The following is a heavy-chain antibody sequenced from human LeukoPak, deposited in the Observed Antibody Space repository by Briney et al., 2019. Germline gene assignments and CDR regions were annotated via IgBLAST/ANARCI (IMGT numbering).Heavy chain of an antibody. D-gene: IGHD6-6*01. CDR3: ARDEFGSAPGRHSSSPLLD. Sequence: GGSLRLSCAASGFTFSSYSMNGVRQAPGKGLEWVSSISSGSSYIYYADSVKGRFTISRDNAKNSLYLQMNSLRAEDTAIYYCARDEFGSAPGRHSSSPLLDWGQGTLVTVSS. V-gene: IGHV3-21*01. J-gene: IGHJ4*02. CDR2: ISSGSSYI. CDR1: GFTFSSYS.